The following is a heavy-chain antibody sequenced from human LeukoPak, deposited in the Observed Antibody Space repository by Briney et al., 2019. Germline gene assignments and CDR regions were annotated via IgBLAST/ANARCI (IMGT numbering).Heavy chain of an antibody. D-gene: IGHD3-10*01. V-gene: IGHV5-51*01. J-gene: IGHJ4*02. CDR2: IYPGDSDT. Sequence: KDGESLKISCKGSGYSFSTSWIGWVRQMPGKGLECLGVIYPGDSDTRYSPSFQGQVTISVDKSISTAYLQWSSLKASDTAIYYCARRSSYIQLDYWGQGTLVTVSS. CDR3: ARRSSYIQLDY. CDR1: GYSFSTSW.